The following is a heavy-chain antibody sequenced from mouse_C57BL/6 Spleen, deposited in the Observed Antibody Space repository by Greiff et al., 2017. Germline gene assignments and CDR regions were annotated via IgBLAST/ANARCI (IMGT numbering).Heavy chain of an antibody. CDR3: ERGDYGRYAMDY. CDR2: INPSTGGT. J-gene: IGHJ4*01. Sequence: VQLQQSGPELVKPGASVKISCKASGYSFTGYYMNWVKQSPEKSLEWIGEINPSTGGTTYNQKFKAKATLTVDKSSSTAYMQLKSLTSEDSAVYYCERGDYGRYAMDYWGQGTSVTVSS. CDR1: GYSFTGYY. V-gene: IGHV1-42*01. D-gene: IGHD2-4*01.